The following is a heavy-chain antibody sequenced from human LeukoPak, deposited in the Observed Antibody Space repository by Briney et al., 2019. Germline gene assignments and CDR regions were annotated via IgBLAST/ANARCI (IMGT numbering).Heavy chain of an antibody. J-gene: IGHJ3*02. CDR1: GFTFSNYD. D-gene: IGHD2-15*01. CDR3: TRGGRDGFDI. Sequence: GGSLRLSCAASGFTFSNYDMHWVRKATGKGLEWVSAIGTAGDTYYSGSVKGRFTISRENAKSSLYLQVNSLRVGDTALYYCTRGGRDGFDIWGQGTMVTVSS. V-gene: IGHV3-13*01. CDR2: IGTAGDT.